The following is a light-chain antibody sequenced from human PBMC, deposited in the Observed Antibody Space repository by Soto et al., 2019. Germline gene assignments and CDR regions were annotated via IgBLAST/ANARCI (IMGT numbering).Light chain of an antibody. V-gene: IGKV3-11*01. CDR1: QSVSSY. J-gene: IGKJ5*01. CDR2: DAS. CDR3: QQRSNWPT. Sequence: EIVLTQSPATLSLSPGERATLSCRASQSVSSYLAWYQQKPGQAPRLLIYDASNRATGIPARFSGSGSGTDSTLTISRLESEDFAVYYCQQRSNWPTFGQGTRLEIK.